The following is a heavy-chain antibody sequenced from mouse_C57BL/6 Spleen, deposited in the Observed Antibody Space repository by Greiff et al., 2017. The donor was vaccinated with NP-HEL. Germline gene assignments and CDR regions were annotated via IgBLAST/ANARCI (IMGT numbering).Heavy chain of an antibody. CDR2: ISDGGSYT. CDR3: AREVYDYEDY. V-gene: IGHV5-4*01. J-gene: IGHJ2*01. Sequence: EVKLMESGGGLVKPGGSLKLSCAASGFTFSSYAMSWVRQTPEKRLEWVATISDGGSYTYYPDNVKGRFTISRDNAKNNLYLQMSHLKSEDTAMYYCAREVYDYEDYWGQGTTLTVSS. CDR1: GFTFSSYA. D-gene: IGHD2-4*01.